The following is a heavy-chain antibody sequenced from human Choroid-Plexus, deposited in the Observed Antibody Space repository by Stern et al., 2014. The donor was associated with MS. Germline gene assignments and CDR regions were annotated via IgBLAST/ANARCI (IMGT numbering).Heavy chain of an antibody. J-gene: IGHJ5*02. Sequence: VQLVESGGGVVQPGRPLRLSCVASGFTFGSCAMHWVRQAPGKGLEWVAGVSYDGSNKYYADSVKGRFTISRDNSQNTLYMQMSSLRPEDTAVYYCAKDRQYLTSFFALWGQGSLVTVSS. D-gene: IGHD2/OR15-2a*01. V-gene: IGHV3-30*18. CDR1: GFTFGSCA. CDR2: VSYDGSNK. CDR3: AKDRQYLTSFFAL.